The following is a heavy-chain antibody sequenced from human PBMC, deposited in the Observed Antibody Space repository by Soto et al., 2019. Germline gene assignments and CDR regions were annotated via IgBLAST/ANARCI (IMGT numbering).Heavy chain of an antibody. CDR1: GGSISSYY. J-gene: IGHJ6*02. CDR3: ARVNYDFWSGYYGDPYYYYGMDV. V-gene: IGHV4-59*01. CDR2: IYYSGST. D-gene: IGHD3-3*01. Sequence: SETLSLTCTVSGGSISSYYWSWIRQPPGKGLEWIGYIYYSGSTNYNPSLKSRVTISVDTSKNQFSLKLSSVTAADTAVYYCARVNYDFWSGYYGDPYYYYGMDVWGQGTTVTVSS.